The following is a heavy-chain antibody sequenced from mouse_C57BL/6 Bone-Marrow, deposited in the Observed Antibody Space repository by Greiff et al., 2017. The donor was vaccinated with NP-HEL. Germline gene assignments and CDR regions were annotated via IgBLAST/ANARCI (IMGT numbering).Heavy chain of an antibody. V-gene: IGHV1-53*01. CDR1: GYTFTNYW. Sequence: QVQLQQPGTELVKPGASVKLSCTASGYTFTNYWMYWVKQRPGQGLEWIGNINPSNGGTNYNEKFKNKATLTVDKSSSTAYLQLSSLTSEDSAVYYCARGSGYAFDYWGQGTTLTVSS. CDR3: ARGSGYAFDY. J-gene: IGHJ2*01. D-gene: IGHD3-2*02. CDR2: INPSNGGT.